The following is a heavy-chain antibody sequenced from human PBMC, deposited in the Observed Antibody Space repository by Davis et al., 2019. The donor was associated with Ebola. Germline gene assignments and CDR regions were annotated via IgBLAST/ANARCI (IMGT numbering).Heavy chain of an antibody. Sequence: PSETLSLTCAVYGGSFGGYYWSWIRQPPGKRLEWIGSIHYTGSTNYNSSLYSRVTISIDTSKNQFSLKLTSVTAADTAMYYCSERGSSVWGQGTLVTVSS. D-gene: IGHD3-10*01. CDR3: SERGSSV. V-gene: IGHV4-59*03. CDR2: IHYTGST. J-gene: IGHJ4*02. CDR1: GGSFGGYY.